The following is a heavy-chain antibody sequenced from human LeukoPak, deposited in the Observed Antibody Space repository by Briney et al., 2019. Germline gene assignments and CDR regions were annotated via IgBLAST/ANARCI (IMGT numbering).Heavy chain of an antibody. V-gene: IGHV3-15*01. D-gene: IGHD1-26*01. CDR3: TTARVGY. Sequence: PGGSLRPSCTASGFTFSDAWMSWVRQAPGKGLEWVGRIKTETDGGTTDYAAPVRDRFSISRGDSKNTLYLQMSSLKTEDTAVYYCTTARVGYWGQGTLVTVSS. CDR1: GFTFSDAW. CDR2: IKTETDGGTT. J-gene: IGHJ4*02.